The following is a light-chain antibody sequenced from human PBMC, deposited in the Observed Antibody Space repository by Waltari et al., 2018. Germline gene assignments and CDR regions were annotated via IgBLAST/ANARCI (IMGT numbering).Light chain of an antibody. CDR3: LAWDSSTAWV. V-gene: IGLV3-1*01. J-gene: IGLJ3*02. Sequence: SYELTQPPSVSVSPGQTASITCSGDKLGDKYASWYQQKPGQSPVLVIYQDTKRPSGIPDRFSGSNSGNTATLTISGTQGMDEADYYCLAWDSSTAWVFGRGTKLTVL. CDR1: KLGDKY. CDR2: QDT.